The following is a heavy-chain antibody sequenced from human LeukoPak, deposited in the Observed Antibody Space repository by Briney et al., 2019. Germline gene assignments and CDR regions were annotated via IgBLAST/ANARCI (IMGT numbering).Heavy chain of an antibody. CDR2: IYTSGST. V-gene: IGHV4-61*02. D-gene: IGHD4-17*01. CDR3: ASYASPLGCFDY. CDR1: GGSISSGSYY. Sequence: SQTLSLTCTVSGGSISSGSYYWSWIRQPAGKGLEWIGRIYTSGSTNYNPSLKSRVTISVDTSKNQFSLKLSSVTAADTAVYYCASYASPLGCFDYWGQGTLVTVSS. J-gene: IGHJ4*02.